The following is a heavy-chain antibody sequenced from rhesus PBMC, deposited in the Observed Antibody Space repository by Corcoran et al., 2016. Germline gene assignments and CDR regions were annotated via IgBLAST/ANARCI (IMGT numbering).Heavy chain of an antibody. CDR3: ASDRDYGSSYARRFDV. CDR1: GGSITSSY. V-gene: IGHV4-169*02. D-gene: IGHD4-29*01. J-gene: IGHJ5-1*01. Sequence: QLQLQESGPGLVKPSETLSVTCAVSGGSITSSYWSWIRQAPGKGLEWVGYIYGGTRATKHNPSLKSRVTLSVDTTENRFSLDLRSVTAADTAVYYCASDRDYGSSYARRFDVWGPGVLVTVSS. CDR2: IYGGTRAT.